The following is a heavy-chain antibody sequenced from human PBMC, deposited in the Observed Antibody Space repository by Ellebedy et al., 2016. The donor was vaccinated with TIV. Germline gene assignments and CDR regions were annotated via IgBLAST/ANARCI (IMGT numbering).Heavy chain of an antibody. D-gene: IGHD2-15*01. Sequence: GESLKISCAASGFTFSNAWMSWVRQAPGKGLEWVGRIKSKTDGGTTDYAAPVKGRFTISRDDSKNTLYLQMNSLKTEDTAVYYCTTDRHFGYCSGGSCYSTTNVDTAMVTEFDYWGQGTLVTVSS. V-gene: IGHV3-15*01. CDR3: TTDRHFGYCSGGSCYSTTNVDTAMVTEFDY. CDR2: IKSKTDGGTT. CDR1: GFTFSNAW. J-gene: IGHJ4*02.